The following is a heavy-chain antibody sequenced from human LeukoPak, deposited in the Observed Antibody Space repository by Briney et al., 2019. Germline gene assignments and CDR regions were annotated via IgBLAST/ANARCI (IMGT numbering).Heavy chain of an antibody. Sequence: PGGSLRLSCAASGFTFSTYAMHWVRQAPGKGLEWVAIIYYDGSKKYYVDSVKGRFTISRDNSKNTLYLQMNSLTAEDTALYYCAKGSSGGWPYYFDHWGQGTLVTVSS. D-gene: IGHD2-15*01. V-gene: IGHV3-30*04. CDR3: AKGSSGGWPYYFDH. CDR2: IYYDGSKK. J-gene: IGHJ4*01. CDR1: GFTFSTYA.